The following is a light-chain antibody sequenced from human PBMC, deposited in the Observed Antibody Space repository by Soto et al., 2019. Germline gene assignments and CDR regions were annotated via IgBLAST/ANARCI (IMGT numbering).Light chain of an antibody. CDR2: DAS. CDR3: QQYDNLPIT. Sequence: DIQMTHSPSSLSASVADRINMTSQASQDIGNYLNWYQQKPGKAPKLLIYDASTLESGVPSRFSGSGSGTDFTFTISSLQPEDFATYYCQQYDNLPITFGQGTRLEIK. J-gene: IGKJ5*01. CDR1: QDIGNY. V-gene: IGKV1-33*01.